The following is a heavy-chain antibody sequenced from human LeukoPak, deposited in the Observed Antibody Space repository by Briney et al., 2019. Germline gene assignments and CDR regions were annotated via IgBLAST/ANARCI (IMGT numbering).Heavy chain of an antibody. CDR1: GFTFSDYY. CDR2: ISSSGSTI. Sequence: SGGSLRLSCAASGFTFSDYYMSWIRQAPGKGLEWASYISSSGSTIYYADSVKGRFTISRDNAKNSLYLQMNSLRAEDTAVYYCASDPVVAATGGGDYWGQGTLVTVSS. V-gene: IGHV3-11*04. CDR3: ASDPVVAATGGGDY. J-gene: IGHJ4*02. D-gene: IGHD2-15*01.